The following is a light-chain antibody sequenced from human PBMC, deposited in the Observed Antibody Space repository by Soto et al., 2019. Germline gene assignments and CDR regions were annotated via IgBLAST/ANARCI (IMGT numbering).Light chain of an antibody. CDR2: RST. Sequence: QSALTQPPSASGTPGQRVTISCSGSNSNIGSNTVNWYQHFPGTAPKVLIYRSTQRPSGVPDRFSGSKSGTSASLAISGLQSEDEADYYCAAWDDSLYGVVFGGGTKVTVL. V-gene: IGLV1-44*01. CDR1: NSNIGSNT. CDR3: AAWDDSLYGVV. J-gene: IGLJ2*01.